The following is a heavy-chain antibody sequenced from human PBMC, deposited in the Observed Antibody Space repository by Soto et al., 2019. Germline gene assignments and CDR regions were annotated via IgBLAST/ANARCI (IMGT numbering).Heavy chain of an antibody. Sequence: SATLSLTGTFSGVSASSGSYYWSGILQRPGKGLEWIWYIYYSWSTNYNPALKSRFTISVDTSKSQFSLKLSSVTAADTAVYYCARRGIAAAGSFDYWGQGTLVTVSS. D-gene: IGHD6-13*01. CDR2: IYYSWST. V-gene: IGHV4-61*01. CDR1: GVSASSGSYY. CDR3: ARRGIAAAGSFDY. J-gene: IGHJ4*02.